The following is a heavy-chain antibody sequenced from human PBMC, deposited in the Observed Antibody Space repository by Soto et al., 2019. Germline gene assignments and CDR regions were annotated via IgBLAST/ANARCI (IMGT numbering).Heavy chain of an antibody. Sequence: SQTLSLTCVISGDSVSSNSACWNWIRQSPSRGPQWLGRIYYRSKWFHDYAASVESRMAINPDTSRNQFSLQLNYVTPEDTAVYYCARVHCSAGTCLDGLDFWGQGTTVTVSS. CDR2: IYYRSKWFH. V-gene: IGHV6-1*01. CDR3: ARVHCSAGTCLDGLDF. D-gene: IGHD2-15*01. J-gene: IGHJ6*02. CDR1: GDSVSSNSAC.